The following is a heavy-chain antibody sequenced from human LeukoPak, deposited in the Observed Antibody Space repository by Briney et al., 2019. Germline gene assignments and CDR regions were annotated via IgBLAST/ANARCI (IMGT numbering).Heavy chain of an antibody. Sequence: SETLSLTCTVSGGSISSYYCSWIRQPPGEGLEWIGYIYYSGSTTYNPSLKSRVTISVDTSKNQFSLKLSSVTAADTAVYYCARDRSALVDIWGQGTMVTVSS. CDR2: IYYSGST. J-gene: IGHJ3*02. CDR3: ARDRSALVDI. V-gene: IGHV4-59*01. CDR1: GGSISSYY.